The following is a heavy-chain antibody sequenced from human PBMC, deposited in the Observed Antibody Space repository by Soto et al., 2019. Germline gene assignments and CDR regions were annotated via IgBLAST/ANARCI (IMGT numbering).Heavy chain of an antibody. V-gene: IGHV3-23*01. CDR3: AKGGVATIRTLYYFDY. CDR1: GFTFSSYA. J-gene: IGHJ4*02. CDR2: ISGSGGST. D-gene: IGHD5-12*01. Sequence: PGGSLRLSCAASGFTFSSYAMSWVRQAPGKGLEWVSAISGSGGSTYYADSVKGRFTISRDNSKNTLYLQMNSLRAEDTAVYYCAKGGVATIRTLYYFDYWGQGTLVTVYS.